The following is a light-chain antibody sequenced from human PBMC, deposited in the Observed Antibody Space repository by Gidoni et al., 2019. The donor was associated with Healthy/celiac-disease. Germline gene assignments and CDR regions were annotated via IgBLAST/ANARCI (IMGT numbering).Light chain of an antibody. CDR2: GAS. Sequence: EIVMAQSPATLSVAPGERATLSCRASQSVSSNLAWYQQKPGHAPRLLIYGASTRATGIPARFSGSGSGTEFTLTISILQSEDFAVYYCQQYNNWPPLTFGQGTRLEIK. CDR1: QSVSSN. J-gene: IGKJ5*01. V-gene: IGKV3-15*01. CDR3: QQYNNWPPLT.